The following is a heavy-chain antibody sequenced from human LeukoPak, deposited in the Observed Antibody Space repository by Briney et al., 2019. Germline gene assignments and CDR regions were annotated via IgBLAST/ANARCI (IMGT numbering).Heavy chain of an antibody. CDR1: GGSFSGYY. J-gene: IGHJ4*02. CDR2: IYYSGST. CDR3: ARHEDTAMVVSPFDS. Sequence: PSETLSLTCAVYGGSFSGYYWSWIRQPPGKGLEWIGYIYYSGSTNYNPSLKSRVIISLDTSKNQFSLKVTSVIAADTAVYYCARHEDTAMVVSPFDSWGQGTLVTVSS. D-gene: IGHD5-18*01. V-gene: IGHV4-59*01.